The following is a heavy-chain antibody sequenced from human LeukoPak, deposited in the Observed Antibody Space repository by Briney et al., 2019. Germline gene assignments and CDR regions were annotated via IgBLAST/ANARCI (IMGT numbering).Heavy chain of an antibody. CDR1: GYIFTNYW. CDR3: ARQRQHQRTYYYGMDV. V-gene: IGHV5-51*01. CDR2: IYPGDSDT. J-gene: IGHJ6*02. D-gene: IGHD2-2*01. Sequence: GESLKISCKASGYIFTNYWIGWVRQMPGKGLEWMGIIYPGDSDTRYSPSFEGQVTISADNSISTAYLQWSSLKPSDTAMYYCARQRQHQRTYYYGMDVWGQGTTVTVSS.